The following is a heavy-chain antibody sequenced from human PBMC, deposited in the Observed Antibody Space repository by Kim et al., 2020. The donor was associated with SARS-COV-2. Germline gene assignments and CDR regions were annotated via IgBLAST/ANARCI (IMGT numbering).Heavy chain of an antibody. Sequence: SETLSLTCAVYGGSFSGYYWSWIRQPPGKGLEWIGEINHSGSTNYNPSLKSRVTISVDTSKNQFSLKLSSVTAADTAVYYCARVYCTNGVCYPHYYYYMDVWGKGTTVTVSS. J-gene: IGHJ6*03. CDR1: GGSFSGYY. D-gene: IGHD2-8*01. V-gene: IGHV4-34*01. CDR2: INHSGST. CDR3: ARVYCTNGVCYPHYYYYMDV.